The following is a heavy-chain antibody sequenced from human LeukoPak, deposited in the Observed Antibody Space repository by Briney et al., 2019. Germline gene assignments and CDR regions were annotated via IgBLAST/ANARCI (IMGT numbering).Heavy chain of an antibody. V-gene: IGHV3-7*01. CDR2: IKQDGSEK. CDR3: AKELNPRGLGEFHY. J-gene: IGHJ4*02. Sequence: GGSLRLSCAASGFTFSSYWMSWVRQAPGKGLEWVANIKQDGSEKYYVDSVKGRFTISRDNAKNSLYLQMNSLRAEDTAVYYCAKELNPRGLGEFHYWGQGTLVTVSS. CDR1: GFTFSSYW. D-gene: IGHD3-16*01.